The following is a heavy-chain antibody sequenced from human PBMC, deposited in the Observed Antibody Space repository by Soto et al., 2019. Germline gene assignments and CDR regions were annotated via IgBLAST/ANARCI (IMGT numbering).Heavy chain of an antibody. CDR1: GYTFTSYS. V-gene: IGHV1-3*01. CDR3: PSRYCSGGSCSTPESFQH. D-gene: IGHD2-15*01. CDR2: INAGNGNT. J-gene: IGHJ1*01. Sequence: GASVKVSCKASGYTFTSYSMHWVRQAPGQRLEWMGWINAGNGNTKYSQKFQGRVTITRDTSASTAYMELSSLRSEDTAVYYCPSRYCSGGSCSTPESFQHWGQGTLVTVSP.